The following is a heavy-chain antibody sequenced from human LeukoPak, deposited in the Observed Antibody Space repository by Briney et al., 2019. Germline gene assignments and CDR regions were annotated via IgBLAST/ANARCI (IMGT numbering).Heavy chain of an antibody. Sequence: PGGSLRLSCAVSGFSVSSNCVHWLPQAPGKGLEWVSMIYSSGVPDYADSVKGGFSISRDSSKNTVVLQMNSLRAEDTALYYCTGGHNDFYFENWGRGTLVTVSS. CDR1: GFSVSSNC. CDR3: TGGHNDFYFEN. CDR2: IYSSGVP. D-gene: IGHD3-16*01. V-gene: IGHV3-53*01. J-gene: IGHJ4*02.